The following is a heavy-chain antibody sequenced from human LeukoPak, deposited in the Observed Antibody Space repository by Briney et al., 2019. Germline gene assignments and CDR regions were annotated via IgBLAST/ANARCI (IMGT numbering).Heavy chain of an antibody. CDR1: VFTPRSNS. Sequence: GCLRLSRAASVFTPRSNSMSCVRRAPRKGLEWVSVVYTGGSTYYADSVTGRFTTSRDNPKNTVYLQVNRLRAEDTAVYYCARDPYGTGAFDYWGQGTQVTVSS. CDR3: ARDPYGTGAFDY. D-gene: IGHD1-1*01. V-gene: IGHV3-66*01. J-gene: IGHJ4*02. CDR2: VYTGGST.